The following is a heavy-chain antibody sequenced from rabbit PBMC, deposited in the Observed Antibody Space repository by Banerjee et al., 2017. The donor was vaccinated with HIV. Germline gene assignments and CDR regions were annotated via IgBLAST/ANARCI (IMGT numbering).Heavy chain of an antibody. D-gene: IGHD1-1*01. CDR2: IDIGNGNT. V-gene: IGHV1S45*01. CDR3: ARTYASGSGYYYPFNL. J-gene: IGHJ4*01. CDR1: GFSFSHGYY. Sequence: QEQLEESGGDLVKPEGSLTLTCTASGFSFSHGYYMCWVRQAPGKGLEWIACIDIGNGNTYYASWAKGRFTISKTSSTTVTLQMTSLTAADTATYFCARTYASGSGYYYPFNLWGPGTLVTVS.